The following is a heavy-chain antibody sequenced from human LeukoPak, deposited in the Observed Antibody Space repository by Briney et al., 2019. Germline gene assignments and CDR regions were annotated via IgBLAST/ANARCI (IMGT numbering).Heavy chain of an antibody. D-gene: IGHD6-13*01. Sequence: GGSLRLSCAASGFTFSSYSMNWVRQAPGKGLEWVSSISSSSSYIYYADSVKGRFTISRDNAKNSLYLQMNSLRAEDTAVYYCARDRGSSWLNWFDPWGQGTLVTVSS. V-gene: IGHV3-21*01. CDR2: ISSSSSYI. J-gene: IGHJ5*02. CDR1: GFTFSSYS. CDR3: ARDRGSSWLNWFDP.